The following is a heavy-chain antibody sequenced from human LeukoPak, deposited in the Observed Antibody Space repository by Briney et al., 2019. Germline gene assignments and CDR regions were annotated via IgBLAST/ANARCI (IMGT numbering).Heavy chain of an antibody. V-gene: IGHV1-3*03. Sequence: ASVKVSCKASGYTFTSYAMHWVRQAPGHRLEWMGWITADDGDTKYSEDLQGRVTITSDTSATTTYIELSSLTSEDMAVYYCAKEGLRVGAPRNYFDYWGQGTLVTVSS. J-gene: IGHJ4*02. CDR2: ITADDGDT. CDR1: GYTFTSYA. CDR3: AKEGLRVGAPRNYFDY. D-gene: IGHD1-26*01.